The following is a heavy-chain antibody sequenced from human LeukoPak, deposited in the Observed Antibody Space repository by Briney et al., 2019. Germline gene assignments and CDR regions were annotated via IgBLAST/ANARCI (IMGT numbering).Heavy chain of an antibody. Sequence: ASVKVSCKGSGYTFTDYYMHWVRQAPGQGLEWMGWIDPNSGDTNYAQKFQGRVTMTRDTSISTAYMELSRLRSDDTAVYYCARPKWLRSSSYAFDIWGQGTMVTVSS. V-gene: IGHV1-2*02. CDR3: ARPKWLRSSSYAFDI. J-gene: IGHJ3*02. CDR2: IDPNSGDT. D-gene: IGHD5-12*01. CDR1: GYTFTDYY.